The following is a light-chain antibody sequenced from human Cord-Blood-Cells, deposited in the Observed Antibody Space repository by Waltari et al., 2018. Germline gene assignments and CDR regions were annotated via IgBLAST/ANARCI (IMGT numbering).Light chain of an antibody. CDR1: QSISSY. J-gene: IGKJ2*03. CDR3: QQSYSTPYS. Sequence: DIQMTQSPSSLSASVGDRVTNTCRANQSISSYLNWYQQKPGKAPKLLICAASSLLSGVPCRFSGSGSRTDFTLTISNLQPEDFATYYCQQSYSTPYSFGQGTKLDIK. V-gene: IGKV1-39*01. CDR2: AAS.